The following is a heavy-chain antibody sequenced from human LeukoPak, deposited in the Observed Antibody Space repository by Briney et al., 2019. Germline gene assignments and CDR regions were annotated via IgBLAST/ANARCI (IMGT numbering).Heavy chain of an antibody. J-gene: IGHJ3*01. CDR1: GFTLSSYW. D-gene: IGHD1-14*01. Sequence: QAGGSLRLSCTASGFTLSSYWMHWIRQVPGRGLVWVSRIFSDGSIITYPASVKGRFTISRDNTKNTLYLQMDSLRAEDTAVYYCTRDCRNMGFDVWGQGTMVTVSS. CDR2: IFSDGSII. V-gene: IGHV3-74*03. CDR3: TRDCRNMGFDV.